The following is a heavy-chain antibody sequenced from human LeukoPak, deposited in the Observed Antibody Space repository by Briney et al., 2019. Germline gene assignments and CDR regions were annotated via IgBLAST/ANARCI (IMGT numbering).Heavy chain of an antibody. CDR3: AKDQRWESPHYLDS. CDR1: GFTFSSYA. V-gene: IGHV3-30*04. CDR2: ISYDGSNK. D-gene: IGHD1-26*01. J-gene: IGHJ4*02. Sequence: GGSLRLSCAASGFTFSSYAMHWVRQAPGKGLEWVAVISYDGSNKYYADSVRGRFTISRDNSKNTLYVQMNSLRDEDTALYYCAKDQRWESPHYLDSWGQGTLVTVSS.